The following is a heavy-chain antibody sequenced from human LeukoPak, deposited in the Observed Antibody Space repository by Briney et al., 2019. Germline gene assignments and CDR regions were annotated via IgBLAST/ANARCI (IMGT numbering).Heavy chain of an antibody. CDR2: IKKDGSEE. D-gene: IGHD5-24*01. CDR1: GFTLKNYW. CDR3: ARGPFSRDNFDY. V-gene: IGHV3-7*03. Sequence: GGSLRLSCAASGFTLKNYWMSWVRQAPGKGPEWVADIKKDGSEEYYVDSVKGRFTISRDNAKNSLFLQMSSLRAEDTAIYYCARGPFSRDNFDYWGQGTLVTVSS. J-gene: IGHJ4*02.